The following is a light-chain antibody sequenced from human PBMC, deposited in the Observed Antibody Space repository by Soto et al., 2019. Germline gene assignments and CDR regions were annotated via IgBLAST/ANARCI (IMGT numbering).Light chain of an antibody. V-gene: IGKV1-5*01. J-gene: IGKJ3*01. CDR3: QQYNSYPCT. Sequence: DIQMTQSPSTLSASVGDRVTITCRASQSISSWLAWYQQKPGKAPKLLIYDASSLESGVPSRFSGSGSGTEFTLTISSLQPDDFATYYCQQYNSYPCTFGHGTNVDI. CDR2: DAS. CDR1: QSISSW.